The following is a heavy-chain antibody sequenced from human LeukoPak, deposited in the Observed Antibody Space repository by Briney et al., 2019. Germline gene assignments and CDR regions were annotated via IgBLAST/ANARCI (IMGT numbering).Heavy chain of an antibody. CDR3: ARASPSGAAAEFLDI. CDR2: INHSGST. Sequence: PSETLSLTCAVYGGSFSGYYWSWIRQPPGKGLXXXXXINHSGSTNYNPSLKSRVTISVDTSKNQFSLELSSVTAADTAVYYCARASPSGAAAEFLDIWGQGTMVTVSS. J-gene: IGHJ3*02. D-gene: IGHD6-13*01. V-gene: IGHV4-34*01. CDR1: GGSFSGYY.